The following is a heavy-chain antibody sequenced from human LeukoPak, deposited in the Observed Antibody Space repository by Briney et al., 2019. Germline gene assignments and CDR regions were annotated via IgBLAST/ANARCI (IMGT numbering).Heavy chain of an antibody. Sequence: ASVKVSCKASGYTFTNYYIHWVRQAPGQGLEWMGIINPSGGSTSSAQKFQGRVTMTRDTSTSTVYMEMSSLRSEDTAVYYCARVSGYCSGGRCYGLSSHGMDVWGQGTTVTVSS. D-gene: IGHD2-15*01. CDR1: GYTFTNYY. CDR3: ARVSGYCSGGRCYGLSSHGMDV. CDR2: INPSGGST. J-gene: IGHJ6*02. V-gene: IGHV1-46*01.